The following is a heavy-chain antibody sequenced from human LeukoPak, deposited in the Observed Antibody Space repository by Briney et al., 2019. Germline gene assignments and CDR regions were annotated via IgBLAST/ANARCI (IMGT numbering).Heavy chain of an antibody. J-gene: IGHJ4*02. CDR2: ICGSGGSI. Sequence: PGGSLRLSCGASGFTFSSYAMSWVRQAPGKGLEWVSVICGSGGSIGRADSVKGRFTVSRDNSKNTLYLQMNSLRADDTAVYYCARSDWGLDYWGQGTLVTVSS. CDR3: ARSDWGLDY. D-gene: IGHD7-27*01. V-gene: IGHV3-23*01. CDR1: GFTFSSYA.